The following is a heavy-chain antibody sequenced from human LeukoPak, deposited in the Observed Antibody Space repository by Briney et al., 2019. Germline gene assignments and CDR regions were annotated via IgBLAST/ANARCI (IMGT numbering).Heavy chain of an antibody. Sequence: GSLRLSCAASGFTFSSYGMHWVRQAPGKGLEWVAVIWYDGSNKYYADSVKGRFTISRDNSKNTLYLQMNSLRAEDTAVYYCARVSPLGYYDSSGQGPFDYWGQGTLVTVSS. V-gene: IGHV3-33*01. D-gene: IGHD3-22*01. CDR1: GFTFSSYG. CDR3: ARVSPLGYYDSSGQGPFDY. CDR2: IWYDGSNK. J-gene: IGHJ4*02.